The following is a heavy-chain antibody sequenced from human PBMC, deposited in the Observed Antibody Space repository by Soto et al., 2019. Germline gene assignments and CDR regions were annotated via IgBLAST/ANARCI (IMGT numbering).Heavy chain of an antibody. J-gene: IGHJ4*02. CDR2: IWYDGSNK. D-gene: IGHD2-2*01. CDR1: GFTFSSYG. V-gene: IGHV3-33*01. CDR3: ARDVLGYCRSTSCPHFDY. Sequence: GGSLRLSCAASGFTFSSYGMHWVRQAPGKGLEWVAVIWYDGSNKYYADSVKGRFTISRDNSKNTLYLQMNSLRAEDTAVYYCARDVLGYCRSTSCPHFDYWGQGTLVTVSS.